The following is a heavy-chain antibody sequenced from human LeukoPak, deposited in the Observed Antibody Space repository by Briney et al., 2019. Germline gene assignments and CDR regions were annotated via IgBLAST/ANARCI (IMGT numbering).Heavy chain of an antibody. V-gene: IGHV3-21*01. CDR3: ARRGAGTGSNNDAFDI. D-gene: IGHD1-1*01. CDR1: GFTFSSYS. CDR2: ISSSSSYI. Sequence: KAGGSLRLCCAASGFTFSSYSMNWVRQAPGKGLEWVSSISSSSSYIYYADSVKGRFTISRDNAKNSLYLQMNSLRAEDTAVYYCARRGAGTGSNNDAFDIWGQGTMVTVSS. J-gene: IGHJ3*02.